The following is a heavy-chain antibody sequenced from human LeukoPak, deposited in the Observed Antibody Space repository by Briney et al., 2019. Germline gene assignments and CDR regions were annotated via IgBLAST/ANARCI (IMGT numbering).Heavy chain of an antibody. CDR2: IYYSGST. CDR3: ARHESRRPYYYGSGSYYSPGGDFDY. J-gene: IGHJ4*02. V-gene: IGHV4-39*01. D-gene: IGHD3-10*01. CDR1: GGSISSSSYY. Sequence: SETLSLTCTVSGGSISSSSYYWGWIRQPPGKGLEWIGSIYYSGSTNYNPSLKSRVTISVDTSKNQFSLKLSSVTAADTAVYYCARHESRRPYYYGSGSYYSPGGDFDYWGQGTLVTVSS.